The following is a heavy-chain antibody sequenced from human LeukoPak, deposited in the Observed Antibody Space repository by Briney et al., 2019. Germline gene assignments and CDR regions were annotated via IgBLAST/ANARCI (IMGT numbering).Heavy chain of an antibody. V-gene: IGHV3-73*01. CDR2: IRSKANSYAT. CDR3: SSSLWFGELLEAFDL. J-gene: IGHJ2*01. D-gene: IGHD3-10*01. CDR1: GFTFSGSA. Sequence: GGSLRLSCAASGFTFSGSAMHWVRQASGKGLEWVGRIRSKANSYATAYAASVKGGFTVSRDDSKNTAYLQMNSLKTEDTAVYYCSSSLWFGELLEAFDLWGRGTLVTVSS.